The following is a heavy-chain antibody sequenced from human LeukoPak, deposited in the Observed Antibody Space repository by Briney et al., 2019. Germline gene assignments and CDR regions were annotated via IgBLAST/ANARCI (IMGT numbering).Heavy chain of an antibody. Sequence: GGSLRLSCAASGFTFSSYSMNWFRQAPGKGLEWVAFIRYDGSNKYYADSVKGRFTISRDNSKNTLYLQMNSLRAEDTAVYYCAKDLGSSPHFDYWGQGTLVTVSS. J-gene: IGHJ4*02. CDR3: AKDLGSSPHFDY. V-gene: IGHV3-30*02. CDR2: IRYDGSNK. D-gene: IGHD6-6*01. CDR1: GFTFSSYS.